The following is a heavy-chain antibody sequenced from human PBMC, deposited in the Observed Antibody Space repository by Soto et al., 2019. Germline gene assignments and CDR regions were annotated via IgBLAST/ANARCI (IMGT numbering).Heavy chain of an antibody. CDR1: GYTFTSYG. Sequence: ASVKVSCKASGYTFTSYGISWARQAPGQGLEWLGRINPKSGGTSTAQKFQGWVTMTRDTSINTAYMDLTRLRSDDTAVYYCARGHSTDCSNGVCSFFYNHEMDVWGQGTPITV. CDR3: ARGHSTDCSNGVCSFFYNHEMDV. V-gene: IGHV1-2*04. CDR2: INPKSGGT. D-gene: IGHD2-8*01. J-gene: IGHJ6*02.